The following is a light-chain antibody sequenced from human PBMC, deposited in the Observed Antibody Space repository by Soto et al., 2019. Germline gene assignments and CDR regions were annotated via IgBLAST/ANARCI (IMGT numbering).Light chain of an antibody. CDR2: GNN. V-gene: IGLV1-40*01. CDR3: QSYDSSLSGVI. Sequence: QSVLTQPPSVSGAPGQRVTISCTGSSSNIGAGFDVHWYQHLPGTAPKVLIYGNNNRPSGVPDRFSGSQSGTSASLAITGIQAEDEADYYCQSYDSSLSGVIFGGGTKLTVL. J-gene: IGLJ2*01. CDR1: SSNIGAGFD.